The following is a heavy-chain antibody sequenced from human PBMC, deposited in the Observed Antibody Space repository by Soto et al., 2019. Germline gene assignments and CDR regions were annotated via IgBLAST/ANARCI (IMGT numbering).Heavy chain of an antibody. CDR3: ARGWGLVFDY. CDR1: GGSISSGGYY. Sequence: SETLSLTCIVSGGSISSGGYYWSWIRQHPGKGLEWIGYIYYSGSIYYNPSLKSRVTISVDTSKNQFSLKLSSVTAADTAVYYCARGWGLVFDYWGQGTLVTVSS. CDR2: IYYSGSI. D-gene: IGHD2-21*02. V-gene: IGHV4-31*03. J-gene: IGHJ4*02.